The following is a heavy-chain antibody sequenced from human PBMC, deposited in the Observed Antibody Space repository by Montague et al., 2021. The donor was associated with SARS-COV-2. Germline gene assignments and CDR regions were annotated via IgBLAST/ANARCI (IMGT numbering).Heavy chain of an antibody. CDR1: GVSICSGSYY. CDR3: VREKYYFDDSGSK. J-gene: IGHJ4*02. V-gene: IGHV4-61*01. Sequence: SETLSLTCSVSGVSICSGSYYWSWVRQPPGKGLEWIGYVYHTGSTNYXPSLKSRVTLSIDTSKNQFSLNLTSVTAADTAVYYCVREKYYFDDSGSKWGQGTLVTV. CDR2: VYHTGST. D-gene: IGHD3-22*01.